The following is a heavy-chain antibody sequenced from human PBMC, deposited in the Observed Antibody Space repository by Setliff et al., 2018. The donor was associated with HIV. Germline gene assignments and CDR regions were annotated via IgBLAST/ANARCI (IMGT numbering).Heavy chain of an antibody. CDR3: ARGMGSTSCFRH. CDR1: GGSFSGYY. V-gene: IGHV4-34*01. Sequence: PSETLSLTCAVYGGSFSGYYWSWIRQPPGKGLEWIGEINHSGSTNYNPSLKSRVTISVDTSKNQFSLKLSSVTAADTAVYYCARGMGSTSCFRHWGQGTLVTVSS. D-gene: IGHD2-2*01. CDR2: INHSGST. J-gene: IGHJ4*02.